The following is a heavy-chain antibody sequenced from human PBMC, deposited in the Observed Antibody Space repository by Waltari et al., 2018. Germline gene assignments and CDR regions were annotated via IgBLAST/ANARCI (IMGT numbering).Heavy chain of an antibody. CDR2: IRSKAYGGTT. J-gene: IGHJ4*02. CDR3: TRAYYYDSSGPPYYFDY. Sequence: EVQLVESGGGLVQPGRSLRLSCKASGFTFGGYAMSWFRQAQGKGLEWVGFIRSKAYGGTTEYAASVRGRFTISRDDSISIAYLQINSLKTEDTAVYYCTRAYYYDSSGPPYYFDYWGQGTQVTVSS. V-gene: IGHV3-49*03. D-gene: IGHD3-22*01. CDR1: GFTFGGYA.